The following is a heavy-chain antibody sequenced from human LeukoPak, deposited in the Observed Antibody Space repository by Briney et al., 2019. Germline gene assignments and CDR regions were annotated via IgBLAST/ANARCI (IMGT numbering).Heavy chain of an antibody. CDR3: ARDDIVVVPAAQKRDYYYGMDV. J-gene: IGHJ6*02. CDR2: IYYSGST. CDR1: GGSISSYY. Sequence: PSETLSLTCTVSGGSISSYYWSWIRQPPGKGLEWIGYIYYSGSTNYNPSLKSRVTISVDTSKNQFSLKLSSVTAADTAVYYCARDDIVVVPAAQKRDYYYGMDVWGQGTTATVSS. D-gene: IGHD2-2*01. V-gene: IGHV4-59*12.